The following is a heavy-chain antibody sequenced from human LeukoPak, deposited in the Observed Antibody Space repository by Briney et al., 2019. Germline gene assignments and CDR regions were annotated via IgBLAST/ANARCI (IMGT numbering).Heavy chain of an antibody. CDR2: INHSGST. CDR1: GGSFSGYY. V-gene: IGHV4-34*01. D-gene: IGHD3-22*01. J-gene: IGHJ4*02. CDR3: GGNYYDSSGHRGVFDY. Sequence: SETLSLTCAVYGGSFSGYYWSWIRQPPRKGLQWIGEINHSGSTNYNPSLKSRVTISVDTSKNQFSLKLSSVTAADTAVYYCGGNYYDSSGHRGVFDYWGQGTPVTVSS.